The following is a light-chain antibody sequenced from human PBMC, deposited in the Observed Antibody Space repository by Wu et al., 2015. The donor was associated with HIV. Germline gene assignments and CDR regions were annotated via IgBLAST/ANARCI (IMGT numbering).Light chain of an antibody. V-gene: IGKV1-5*03. J-gene: IGKJ1*01. CDR1: QSISSW. CDR3: QQYDSYPLA. CDR2: KAS. Sequence: DIQMTQSPSTLSASVGDRVTITCRASQSISSWLAWYQQKPGKAPKLLIYKASSLESGVPSRFSGSGSGAEFTLTISSLQPDDFATYYCQQYDSYPLAFGQGTKVETK.